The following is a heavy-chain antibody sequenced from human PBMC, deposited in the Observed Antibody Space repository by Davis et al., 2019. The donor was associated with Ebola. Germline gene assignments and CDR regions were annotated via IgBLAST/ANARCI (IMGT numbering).Heavy chain of an antibody. V-gene: IGHV3-23*01. CDR3: LYGMDV. Sequence: GESLKISCAASGFTFSNYAMSWVRQAPGKGLEWVSAISGSGGRTDYADSVKGRFTISRDNAKNSLYLQMNSLRAEDTAVYYCLYGMDVWGQGATVTVSS. CDR2: ISGSGGRT. CDR1: GFTFSNYA. J-gene: IGHJ6*02.